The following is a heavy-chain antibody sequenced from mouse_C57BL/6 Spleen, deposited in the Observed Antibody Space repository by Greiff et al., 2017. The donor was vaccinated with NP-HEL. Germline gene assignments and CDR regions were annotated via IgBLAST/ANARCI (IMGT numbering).Heavy chain of an antibody. Sequence: EVKLVESGGGLVKPGGSLKLSCAASGFTFSSYAMSWVRQTPEKRLEWVATISDGGSYTYYPDNVKGRFTISRDNAKNNLYLQKSHLKSEDTAMYYCARDPYGSSHYAMDYWGQGTSVTVSS. D-gene: IGHD1-1*01. J-gene: IGHJ4*01. CDR1: GFTFSSYA. V-gene: IGHV5-4*01. CDR2: ISDGGSYT. CDR3: ARDPYGSSHYAMDY.